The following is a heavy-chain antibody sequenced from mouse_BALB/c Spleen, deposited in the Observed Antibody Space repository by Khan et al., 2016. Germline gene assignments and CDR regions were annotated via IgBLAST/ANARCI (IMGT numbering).Heavy chain of an antibody. Sequence: EVELVESGGGLVQPGGSRKLSCAASGFTFSDYGMAWVRQAPGKGPEWVAFISNLAYSIYYADTVTGRFTISRENAKNTLYLEMSSLRSEVTAMYYCARDYYGSSYGYFDVWGAGTTVTVSS. CDR3: ARDYYGSSYGYFDV. CDR2: ISNLAYSI. D-gene: IGHD1-1*01. CDR1: GFTFSDYG. J-gene: IGHJ1*01. V-gene: IGHV5-15*02.